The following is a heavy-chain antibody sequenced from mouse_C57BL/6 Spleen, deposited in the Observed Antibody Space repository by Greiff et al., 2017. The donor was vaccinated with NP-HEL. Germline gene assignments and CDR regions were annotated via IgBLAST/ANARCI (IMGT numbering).Heavy chain of an antibody. CDR3: ARDPYYGSNHWYFDV. D-gene: IGHD1-1*01. Sequence: DVMLVESGGGLVKPGGFLKLSCAASGFTFSSYAMSWVRQTPEKRLEWVATISDGGSYTYYPDNVKGRFTISRDNAKNNLYLQMSHLKSEDTAMYYCARDPYYGSNHWYFDVWGTGTTVTVSS. CDR1: GFTFSSYA. V-gene: IGHV5-4*01. CDR2: ISDGGSYT. J-gene: IGHJ1*03.